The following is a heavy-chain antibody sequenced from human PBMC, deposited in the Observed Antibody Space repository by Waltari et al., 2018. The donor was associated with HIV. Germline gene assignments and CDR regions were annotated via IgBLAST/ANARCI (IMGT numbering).Heavy chain of an antibody. J-gene: IGHJ4*02. CDR1: GYTFTSCA. V-gene: IGHV1-8*02. D-gene: IGHD2-15*01. Sequence: QVQLVQSGAEVRKPGASVKVSCKASGYTFTSCAVNWVRQAPGQGLEWMGWVNPYSGNTGYAKNFQGRVTMTRNTSISTAYMELSGLRSEDTAVYYCARGAPGHYCSGGSCPYFDYWGQGSLVTVSS. CDR2: VNPYSGNT. CDR3: ARGAPGHYCSGGSCPYFDY.